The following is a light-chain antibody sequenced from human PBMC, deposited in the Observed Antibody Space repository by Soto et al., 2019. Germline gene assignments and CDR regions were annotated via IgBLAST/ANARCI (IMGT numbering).Light chain of an antibody. CDR3: SSYATFSTLV. V-gene: IGLV2-14*01. J-gene: IGLJ2*01. CDR2: EVT. CDR1: SSDIGASNY. Sequence: QSVLTQPASVSGSPGQSITMSCTGTSSDIGASNYVSWYRQHPSEAPKLLIYEVTQRPSGVSDRFSGSKSGNTASLTISGRQADDEADYYCSSYATFSTLVVGGGTKLTVL.